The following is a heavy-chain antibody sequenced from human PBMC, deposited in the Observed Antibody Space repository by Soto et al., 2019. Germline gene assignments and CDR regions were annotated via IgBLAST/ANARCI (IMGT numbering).Heavy chain of an antibody. CDR1: GGTFNNSP. CDR2: RIPIFGTA. Sequence: QVQLVQSGAEVKKPASSVKVSCKASGGTFNNSPITWVRQAPGEGLEWMGGRIPIFGTANYAQNFQGRDTISVDESTSTAYMELSSLRSEDTAVYYCARGRGYSGDDHYYYFDMDVWGQGTTVTVSS. D-gene: IGHD5-12*01. J-gene: IGHJ6*02. CDR3: ARGRGYSGDDHYYYFDMDV. V-gene: IGHV1-69*01.